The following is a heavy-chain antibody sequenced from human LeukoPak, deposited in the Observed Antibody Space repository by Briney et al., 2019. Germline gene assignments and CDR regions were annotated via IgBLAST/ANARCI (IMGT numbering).Heavy chain of an antibody. CDR3: ARDLRSVAGTYYYYGMDV. CDR1: GGSISSFY. D-gene: IGHD6-19*01. V-gene: IGHV4-59*01. J-gene: IGHJ6*02. CDR2: IYYSGST. Sequence: SETLSLTCTVSGGSISSFYWSWIRQPPGKGLEWIGYIYYSGSTNYNPSLKSRVTISVDTSKNQFSLKLNSVTAADTAVYYCARDLRSVAGTYYYYGMDVWGQGTTVTVSS.